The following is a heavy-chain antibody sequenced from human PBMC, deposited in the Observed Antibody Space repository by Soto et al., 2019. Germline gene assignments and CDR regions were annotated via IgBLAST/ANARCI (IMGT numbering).Heavy chain of an antibody. CDR3: ARDRAAGKHYYYYNCMDV. D-gene: IGHD6-13*01. V-gene: IGHV3-30-3*01. J-gene: IGHJ6*02. CDR2: ISNDGSNK. CDR1: GFTFSSYP. Sequence: GGSLRLSCAASGFTFSSYPMHWVRQAPGKGLEWVAVISNDGSNKYYADSVKGRFTISRDNSKNTLYLQVNGLRAEDTAMYYCARDRAAGKHYYYYNCMDVWGRGTTVTVSS.